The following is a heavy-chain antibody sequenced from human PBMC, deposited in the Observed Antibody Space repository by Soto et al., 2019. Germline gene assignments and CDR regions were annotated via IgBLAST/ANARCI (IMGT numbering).Heavy chain of an antibody. CDR1: GGTFSSYT. J-gene: IGHJ6*02. Sequence: QVQLVQSGAEVKKPGSSVKVSCKASGGTFSSYTITWVRQAPGQGLEWMGRIVPILGIPNYAQKFQGRVKITADKSTSTAYMELSSLRSEDTAVYYCARMRGSYGMDVWRQGTTVTVSS. CDR2: IVPILGIP. D-gene: IGHD1-1*01. CDR3: ARMRGSYGMDV. V-gene: IGHV1-69*02.